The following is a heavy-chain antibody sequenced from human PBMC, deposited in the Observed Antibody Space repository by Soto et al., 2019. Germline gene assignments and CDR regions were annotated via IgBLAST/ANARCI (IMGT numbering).Heavy chain of an antibody. Sequence: SETLSLTCTVCGGSISSSSYYWGWIRQPRGKVLEWIGSIYHSGSTYYNPPLKSRVTISVDTSKNQFSLKLSSVTAAGTAVYYCARDCYYDSSVFLYWAQGTLVTVSS. V-gene: IGHV4-39*07. J-gene: IGHJ4*02. CDR3: ARDCYYDSSVFLY. CDR2: IYHSGST. CDR1: GGSISSSSYY. D-gene: IGHD3-22*01.